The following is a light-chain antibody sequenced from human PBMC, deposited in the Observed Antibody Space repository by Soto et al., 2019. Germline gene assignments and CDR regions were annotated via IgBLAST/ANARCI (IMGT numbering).Light chain of an antibody. V-gene: IGLV1-51*01. CDR3: ATWDTRLSGAV. CDR1: RSNIGVNY. Sequence: QSVLTQPPSVSAAPGQKVTISCSGTRSNIGVNYVSWCQQHVPGTVPKLLSYENSQRPSGIPDRFSASKSGTTATLAITGLQTGDEADYYCATWDTRLSGAVFGSGTKVTVL. CDR2: ENS. J-gene: IGLJ1*01.